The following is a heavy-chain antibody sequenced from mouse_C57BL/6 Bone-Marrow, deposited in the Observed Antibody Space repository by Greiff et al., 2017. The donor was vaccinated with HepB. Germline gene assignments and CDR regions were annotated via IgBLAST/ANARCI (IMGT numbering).Heavy chain of an antibody. J-gene: IGHJ2*01. CDR2: INPSSGYT. V-gene: IGHV1-7*01. D-gene: IGHD1-2*01. CDR1: GYTFTSYW. Sequence: QVHVKQSGAELAKPGASVKLSCKASGYTFTSYWMHWVKQRPGQGLEWIGYINPSSGYTKYNQKFKDKATLTAAKSSSTAYMQLSSLTYEDSAVYYCARTADYWGQGTTLTVSS. CDR3: ARTADY.